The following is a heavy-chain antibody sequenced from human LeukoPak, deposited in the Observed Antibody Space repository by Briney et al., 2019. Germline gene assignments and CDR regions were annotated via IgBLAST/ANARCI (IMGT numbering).Heavy chain of an antibody. D-gene: IGHD3-22*01. CDR2: IYPGDSDT. J-gene: IGHJ4*02. CDR1: GYRFTTYW. V-gene: IGHV5-51*01. CDR3: ARHCDSSAQADY. Sequence: GESLKISCQSSGYRFTTYWIAWVRQMPGKGLESMGIIYPGDSDTRYSPSFQGQVTISADKSISTAYLQWSSLKASDTAMYFCARHCDSSAQADYWGQGTLVTVSS.